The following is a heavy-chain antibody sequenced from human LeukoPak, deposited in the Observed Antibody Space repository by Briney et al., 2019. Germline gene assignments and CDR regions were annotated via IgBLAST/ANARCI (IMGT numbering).Heavy chain of an antibody. CDR1: GFTFSNYW. Sequence: GGSLRLSCAASGFTFSNYWMDWVRQAPGKGLEWVAKIKQDGSRKDYVDSVKGRFTISRDNAKNSLYLQMNSLRAEDTAVYFCVRAIGSNTLWGQGTLVTVSS. CDR3: VRAIGSNTL. CDR2: IKQDGSRK. J-gene: IGHJ4*02. V-gene: IGHV3-7*01. D-gene: IGHD4-23*01.